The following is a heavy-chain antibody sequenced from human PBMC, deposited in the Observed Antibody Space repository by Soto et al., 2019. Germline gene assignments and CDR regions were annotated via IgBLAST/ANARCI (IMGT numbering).Heavy chain of an antibody. J-gene: IGHJ4*02. V-gene: IGHV4-59*01. Sequence: SETLSLTCTVSGGSISSYYWSWIRQPPGKGLEWIGYIYYSGSTNYNPSLKSRVTISVDTSKSQFSLKLSSVTAADTAVYYCASWENSSGFDYWGQGTLVTVSS. D-gene: IGHD6-19*01. CDR1: GGSISSYY. CDR3: ASWENSSGFDY. CDR2: IYYSGST.